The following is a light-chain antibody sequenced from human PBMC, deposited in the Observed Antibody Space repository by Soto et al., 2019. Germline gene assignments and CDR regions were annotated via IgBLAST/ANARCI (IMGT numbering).Light chain of an antibody. CDR1: QSVFYSANNMSY. CDR3: HQYYASPWT. CDR2: WAS. J-gene: IGKJ1*01. V-gene: IGKV4-1*01. Sequence: VMTQSPDSLAVSLGGRATIDCKSSQSVFYSANNMSYLAWYQQKPCQRPKLLIYWASVRESGVPARFGGSGSGTHFTLPISSLQPEDAALYFCHQYYASPWTFGPGTTVDSK.